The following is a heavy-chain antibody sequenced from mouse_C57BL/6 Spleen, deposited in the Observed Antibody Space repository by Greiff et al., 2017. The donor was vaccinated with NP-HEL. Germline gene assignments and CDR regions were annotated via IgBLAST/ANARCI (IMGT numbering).Heavy chain of an antibody. CDR1: GYTFTDYE. D-gene: IGHD1-1*02. V-gene: IGHV1-15*01. CDR2: IDPETGGT. J-gene: IGHJ2*01. Sequence: VQRQQSGAELVRPGASVTLSCKASGYTFTDYEMHWVKQTPVHGLEWIGAIDPETGGTAYNQKFKGKAILTADKSSSTAYMELRSLTSEDSAVYYCTRRGGYYFDYWGQGTTLTVSS. CDR3: TRRGGYYFDY.